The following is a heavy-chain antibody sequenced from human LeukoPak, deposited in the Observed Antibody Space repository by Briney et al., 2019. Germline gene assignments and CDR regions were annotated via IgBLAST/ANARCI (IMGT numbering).Heavy chain of an antibody. CDR3: ARLDDFWNEY. Sequence: PSETLSLTCAVSGYSISSGYYWGWIRQPPGKGLEWIGSIYHSGNTYYNPSLKSRVTISVDTSKNQFSLKLSSVTAADTAVYYCARLDDFWNEYWGQGTLVTVSS. CDR2: IYHSGNT. J-gene: IGHJ4*02. CDR1: GYSISSGYY. V-gene: IGHV4-38-2*01. D-gene: IGHD3-3*01.